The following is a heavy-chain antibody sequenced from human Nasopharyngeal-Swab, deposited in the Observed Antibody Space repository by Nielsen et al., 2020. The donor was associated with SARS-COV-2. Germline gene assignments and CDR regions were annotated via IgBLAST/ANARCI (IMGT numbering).Heavy chain of an antibody. Sequence: WIRQPPGKGLEWIGEIYQSGNTNYNPSLKSRVSISLDKSKNQFSLKLSSVTAADTAVYYCARVTLGEDSYGDNWFDPWGQGTLVTVSS. V-gene: IGHV4-4*02. J-gene: IGHJ5*02. D-gene: IGHD5-18*01. CDR3: ARVTLGEDSYGDNWFDP. CDR2: IYQSGNT.